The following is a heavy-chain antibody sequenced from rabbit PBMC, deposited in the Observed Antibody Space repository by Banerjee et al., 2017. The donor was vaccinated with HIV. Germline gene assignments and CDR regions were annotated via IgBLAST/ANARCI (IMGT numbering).Heavy chain of an antibody. CDR2: IYAGSGGST. CDR1: GFSFSVGCW. J-gene: IGHJ4*01. D-gene: IGHD1-1*01. Sequence: EESGGDLVKPEGSLTLTCTASGFSFSVGCWICWVRQAPGKGLEWLACIYAGSGGSTYYASWAKGRFTISETSSTTVTLQMTTLTAADTATYFCAREYYDMTFNLWGPGTLVTIS. V-gene: IGHV1S45*01. CDR3: AREYYDMTFNL.